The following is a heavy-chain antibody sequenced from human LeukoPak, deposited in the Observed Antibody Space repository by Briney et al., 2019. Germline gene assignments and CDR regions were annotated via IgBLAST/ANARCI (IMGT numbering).Heavy chain of an antibody. V-gene: IGHV4-39*07. CDR3: VREILYCSGGSCYRGPFDN. D-gene: IGHD2-15*01. J-gene: IGHJ4*02. CDR2: IYYSGST. Sequence: PSETLSLTCTVSGGSISSSTYFWGWIRQSPGKGLEWIATIYYSGSTYYNPSLKSRVTISVDTSKNQFSLKLSSVTAADTAVYYCVREILYCSGGSCYRGPFDNWGQGTLVTVSA. CDR1: GGSISSSTYF.